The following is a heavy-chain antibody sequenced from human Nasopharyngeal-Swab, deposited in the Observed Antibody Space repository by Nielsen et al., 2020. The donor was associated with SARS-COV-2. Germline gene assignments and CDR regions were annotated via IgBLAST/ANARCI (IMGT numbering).Heavy chain of an antibody. D-gene: IGHD3-9*01. J-gene: IGHJ6*02. CDR2: LYVNGST. Sequence: SETLSLTCTVSGGFISSGNYYWSWIRQPAGKGLEWIGRLYVNGSTNYNPSLKSRVTISADTSKNQFSLKLTSVTAADTAVYYCARIGRFFDWLSGYYGMDVWGHGTTVTVSS. CDR1: GGFISSGNYY. CDR3: ARIGRFFDWLSGYYGMDV. V-gene: IGHV4-61*02.